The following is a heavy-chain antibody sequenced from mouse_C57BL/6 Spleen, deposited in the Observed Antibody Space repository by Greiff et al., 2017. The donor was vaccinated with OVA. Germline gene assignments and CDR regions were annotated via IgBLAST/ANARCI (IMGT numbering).Heavy chain of an antibody. CDR1: GYTFTSYW. CDR3: ARGAYGSSNVETYWCFDV. CDR2: IYPGSGST. Sequence: QVQLQQPGAELVKPGASVKMSCKASGYTFTSYWITWVKQRPGQGLEWIGDIYPGSGSTNYNEKFKSKATLTVDTSSSTAYLQLSSLTSEDSAVYDGARGAYGSSNVETYWCFDVWGTGTTVTVSS. V-gene: IGHV1-55*01. J-gene: IGHJ1*03. D-gene: IGHD1-1*01.